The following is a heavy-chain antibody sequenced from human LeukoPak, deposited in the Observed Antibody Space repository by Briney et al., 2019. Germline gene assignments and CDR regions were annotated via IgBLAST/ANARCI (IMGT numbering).Heavy chain of an antibody. Sequence: GGSLRLSCAASGFTFSSYSMNWVRQAPGKGLEWVSSISSSSGYIYYADSVKGRFTISRDNAKNSLYLQMNSLRAEDTAVYYCAREPSVGGYDFAGWGQGTLVTVSS. CDR1: GFTFSSYS. D-gene: IGHD5-12*01. V-gene: IGHV3-21*01. CDR2: ISSSSGYI. J-gene: IGHJ4*02. CDR3: AREPSVGGYDFAG.